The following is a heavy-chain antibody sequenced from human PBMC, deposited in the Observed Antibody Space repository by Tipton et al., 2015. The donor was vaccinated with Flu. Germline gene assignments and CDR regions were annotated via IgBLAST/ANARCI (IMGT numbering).Heavy chain of an antibody. CDR1: GFTFSSYA. D-gene: IGHD1-26*01. CDR3: ARHVSGSYDY. CDR2: ISSNGGST. J-gene: IGHJ4*02. Sequence: SLRLSCAASGFTFSSYAMHWVRQAPGKGLEYVSAISSNGGSTYYANSVKGRFTISRDNSKNTLYLQMGSLRAEDMAVYYCARHVSGSYDYWDQGTLVTVSS. V-gene: IGHV3-64*01.